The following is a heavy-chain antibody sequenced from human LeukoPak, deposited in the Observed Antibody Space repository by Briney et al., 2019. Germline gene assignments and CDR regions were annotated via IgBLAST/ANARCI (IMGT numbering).Heavy chain of an antibody. CDR1: GGSISSSPYY. Sequence: SETLSLTCTVSGGSISSSPYYWGWIRQPPGKGLERTGTIYYSGRTYYNPSLKSRVTISVDTSKNQFSLKLSSVTAADTAVYYCVRDGPGIAAAGFSDAFDIWGQGTMVTVSS. V-gene: IGHV4-39*07. CDR3: VRDGPGIAAAGFSDAFDI. J-gene: IGHJ3*02. CDR2: IYYSGRT. D-gene: IGHD6-13*01.